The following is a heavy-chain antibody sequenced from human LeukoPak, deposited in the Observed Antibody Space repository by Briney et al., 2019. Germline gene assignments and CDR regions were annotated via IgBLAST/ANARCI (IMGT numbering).Heavy chain of an antibody. CDR1: GYTFTSYG. CDR3: ARSPTRDYGSGSYYNRAPFDY. CDR2: ISAYNGNT. J-gene: IGHJ4*02. Sequence: ASVKVFCKASGYTFTSYGISWVRQAPGQGLEWMGWISAYNGNTNYAQKLQGRVTMTTDTSTSTAYMELRSLRSDDTAVYYCARSPTRDYGSGSYYNRAPFDYWGQGTLVTVSS. D-gene: IGHD3-10*01. V-gene: IGHV1-18*01.